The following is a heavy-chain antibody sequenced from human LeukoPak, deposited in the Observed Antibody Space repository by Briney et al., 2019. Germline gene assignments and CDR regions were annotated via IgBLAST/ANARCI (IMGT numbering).Heavy chain of an antibody. Sequence: PGGSLRLSCAASGFTFSGSAMHWVRQASGKGLEWVGRIRSKANSYATAYAASVKGRFTISRDDSKNTAYLQMNSLKTEDTAVYYCTTHLPDSSGWRETLDYWGQGTLVTVSS. D-gene: IGHD6-19*01. CDR1: GFTFSGSA. J-gene: IGHJ4*02. V-gene: IGHV3-73*01. CDR3: TTHLPDSSGWRETLDY. CDR2: IRSKANSYAT.